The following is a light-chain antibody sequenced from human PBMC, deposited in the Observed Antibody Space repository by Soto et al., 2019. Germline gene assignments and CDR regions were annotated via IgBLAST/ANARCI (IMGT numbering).Light chain of an antibody. CDR3: QQYNNWPRT. CDR2: SAS. CDR1: QSVGIK. V-gene: IGKV3-15*01. Sequence: EVVMTQSPATLSVSPGERATLSCRASQSVGIKLAWYQQKPGQAPRLLMYSASTRATGIPARFSGSGSGTEFTLTISSLHSEDFAVYCRQQYNNWPRTLGQGTKVDIK. J-gene: IGKJ1*01.